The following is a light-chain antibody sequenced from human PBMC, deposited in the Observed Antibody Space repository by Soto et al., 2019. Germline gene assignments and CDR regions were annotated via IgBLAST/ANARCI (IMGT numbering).Light chain of an antibody. J-gene: IGLJ3*02. Sequence: QSALTQPPSASGSPGQSVTISCTGTSSDVGAYNYVSWYQQYPGKAPKLMIYEVTKRPSGVPDRFSGSKSGNTASLTVSGLQVEDEADYYCTSYVGNDIWVFGGGTKLTVL. CDR3: TSYVGNDIWV. CDR2: EVT. V-gene: IGLV2-8*01. CDR1: SSDVGAYNY.